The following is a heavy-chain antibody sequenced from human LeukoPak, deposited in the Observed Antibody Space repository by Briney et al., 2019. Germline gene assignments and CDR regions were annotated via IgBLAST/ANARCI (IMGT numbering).Heavy chain of an antibody. CDR1: GYTFTSYD. Sequence: ASVKVSCKASGYTFTSYDINWVRQAPGQGLEWMGWISAYNGNTNYAQKLQGRVTMTTDTSTSTAYMELRSLRSDDTAVYYCARVPAAIWWGYYYYGMDVWGQGTTVTVSS. CDR2: ISAYNGNT. D-gene: IGHD2-2*01. V-gene: IGHV1-18*01. CDR3: ARVPAAIWWGYYYYGMDV. J-gene: IGHJ6*02.